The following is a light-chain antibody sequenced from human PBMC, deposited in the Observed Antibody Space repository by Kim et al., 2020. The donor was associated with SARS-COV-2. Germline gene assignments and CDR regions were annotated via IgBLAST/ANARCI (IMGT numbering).Light chain of an antibody. J-gene: IGLJ3*02. V-gene: IGLV2-14*03. CDR2: DVS. CDR3: SSYTSSSPRL. CDR1: SSDVGGYNY. Sequence: GHSITIPCTGTSSDVGGYNYVAWYQQHPGKAPKLMIYDVSNRPSGVSNRFSGSKSGNTASLTISGLQAEDEADYYCSSYTSSSPRLFGGGTQLTVL.